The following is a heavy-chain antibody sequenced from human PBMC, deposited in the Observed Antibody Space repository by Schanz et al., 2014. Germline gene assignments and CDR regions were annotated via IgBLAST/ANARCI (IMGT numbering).Heavy chain of an antibody. V-gene: IGHV3-74*01. CDR3: ARDQGYTTSWHIFDV. D-gene: IGHD6-13*01. CDR2: IKSDGSST. Sequence: EVQLVESGGGLVQPGGSLRLSCAASGFTFSSYWMHWVRQVPGKGLVWVSRIKSDGSSTSYADSVKGRFTISRDNAKNTLYLQMNSLRAEDTAVYYCARDQGYTTSWHIFDVWGQGTLVTVSA. CDR1: GFTFSSYW. J-gene: IGHJ4*02.